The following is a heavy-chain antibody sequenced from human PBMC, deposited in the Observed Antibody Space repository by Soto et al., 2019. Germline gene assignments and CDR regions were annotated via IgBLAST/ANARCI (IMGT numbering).Heavy chain of an antibody. Sequence: PGGSLRLSCAASGFTFSSYAMSWVRQAPGKGLEWVSAISGSGGSTYYADSVKGRFTISRDNSKNTLYLQMNSLRAEDTAVYYCAKDWRYYYDSSGSLGAFDIWGQGTMVTVSS. V-gene: IGHV3-23*01. CDR2: ISGSGGST. D-gene: IGHD3-22*01. CDR3: AKDWRYYYDSSGSLGAFDI. J-gene: IGHJ3*02. CDR1: GFTFSSYA.